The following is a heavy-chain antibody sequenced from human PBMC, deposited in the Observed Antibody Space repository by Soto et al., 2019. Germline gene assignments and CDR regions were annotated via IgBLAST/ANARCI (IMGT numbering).Heavy chain of an antibody. V-gene: IGHV4-61*01. Sequence: PSETLSLTCTVSGGSASSGSYYWSWIRQPPGKGLEWIGYIYYSGSTSYNPSLKSRVTISVDTSKNQFSLKLSSVTAADTAVYYCARGDRRGYSYGLIDYWGQGILVTVSS. CDR2: IYYSGST. J-gene: IGHJ4*02. D-gene: IGHD5-18*01. CDR3: ARGDRRGYSYGLIDY. CDR1: GGSASSGSYY.